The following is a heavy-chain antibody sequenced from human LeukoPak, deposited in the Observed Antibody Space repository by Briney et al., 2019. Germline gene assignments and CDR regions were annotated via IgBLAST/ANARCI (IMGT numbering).Heavy chain of an antibody. D-gene: IGHD5-18*01. J-gene: IGHJ3*02. CDR1: GFTFSSYA. CDR2: ISYDGSNK. Sequence: GRSLRLSCAASGFTFSSYAMHWVRQAPGKGLEWVAVISYDGSNKYYADSVKGRFTISRDNSKNTLYLQMNSLRAEDTAVYYCARQGVQTAMASAFDIWGQGTLVTVSS. CDR3: ARQGVQTAMASAFDI. V-gene: IGHV3-30-3*01.